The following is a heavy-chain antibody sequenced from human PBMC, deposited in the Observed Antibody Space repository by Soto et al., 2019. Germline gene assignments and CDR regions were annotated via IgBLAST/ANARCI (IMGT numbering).Heavy chain of an antibody. J-gene: IGHJ4*02. D-gene: IGHD6-19*01. CDR1: GFTFSSYG. CDR3: AKDLIPYSSGWSYFDY. V-gene: IGHV3-30*18. CDR2: LSYDGSNK. Sequence: QVQLVESGGGVVQPGRSLRLSCAASGFTFSSYGMHWVRQAPGKGLEWVAVLSYDGSNKYYADSVKSRVTISRDNSKQSMYRQMNSLRAEDTAVYYCAKDLIPYSSGWSYFDYCGQGTLVTVSS.